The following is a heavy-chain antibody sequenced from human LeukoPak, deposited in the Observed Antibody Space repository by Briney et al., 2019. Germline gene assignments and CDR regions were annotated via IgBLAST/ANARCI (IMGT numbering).Heavy chain of an antibody. V-gene: IGHV3-30*02. CDR2: IRYDGSNK. D-gene: IGHD3-3*01. CDR3: ARVPYDFWSGYHIGENPYYSDY. J-gene: IGHJ4*02. Sequence: GGSLRLSCAASGFTFSSYGMHWVRQAPGKGLEWVAFIRYDGSNKYYADSVKGRFTISRDNSKNTLYLQMNSLRADDTAVYYCARVPYDFWSGYHIGENPYYSDYWGQGTLVTVSS. CDR1: GFTFSSYG.